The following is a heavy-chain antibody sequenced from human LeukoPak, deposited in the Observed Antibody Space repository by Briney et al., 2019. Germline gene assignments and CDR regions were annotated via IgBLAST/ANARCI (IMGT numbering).Heavy chain of an antibody. CDR3: AIGHFSGSYCLPHY. CDR2: IGSSGSYT. CDR1: GGTFSDYF. V-gene: IGHV3-11*05. D-gene: IGHD2-15*01. Sequence: KTGGSLRNSSEAYGGTFSDYFLNWIRQAPGKGLKWVSYIGSSGSYTNYADSVKGRFTISRDNAKNSLYLQMNSLRAEDTAVYFSAIGHFSGSYCLPHYWGQGTLVTVSS. J-gene: IGHJ4*02.